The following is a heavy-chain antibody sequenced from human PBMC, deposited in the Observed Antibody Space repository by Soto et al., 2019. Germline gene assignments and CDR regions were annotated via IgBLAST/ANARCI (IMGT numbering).Heavy chain of an antibody. V-gene: IGHV3-30*04. D-gene: IGHD2-21*02. CDR2: IYYDGSQK. Sequence: QVQLVESGGGVVQPGRSLRLSCAASGFTVSSYTMHWVRQAPGKGLEWVALIYYDGSQKYYADSVKGRFTISRDNSKKMMNLDMNSLRTEDTAVYYCTRGGGNQLGDCYDNWGQGTLVTVSS. J-gene: IGHJ4*02. CDR1: GFTVSSYT. CDR3: TRGGGNQLGDCYDN.